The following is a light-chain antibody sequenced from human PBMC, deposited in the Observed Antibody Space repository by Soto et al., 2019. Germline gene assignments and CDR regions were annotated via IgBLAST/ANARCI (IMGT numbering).Light chain of an antibody. CDR2: SNN. Sequence: QSVLTKPPSASGTPGQRVTISCSGSSSNIGSNTVNWYQQLPGTAPKLLIYSNNQRPSGVPDRFSGSKSGTSASLAISGLQSEDEADYYCAAWDDSLNGAMFGGGTQLTVL. CDR1: SSNIGSNT. V-gene: IGLV1-44*01. CDR3: AAWDDSLNGAM. J-gene: IGLJ7*01.